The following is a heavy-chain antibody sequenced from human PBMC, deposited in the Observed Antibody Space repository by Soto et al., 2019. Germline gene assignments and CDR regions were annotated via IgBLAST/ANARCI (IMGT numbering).Heavy chain of an antibody. CDR1: GFTFSSYD. CDR3: ARSLYYYGSSGSHSHFDY. CDR2: IGTAGDT. Sequence: PGGSLRLSCAASGFTFSSYDMHWVRQATGKGLEWVSAIGTAGDTYYPGSVKGRFTISRENAKNSLYLQMNSLRAGDTAVYYCARSLYYYGSSGSHSHFDYWGQGTLVTSPQ. J-gene: IGHJ4*02. V-gene: IGHV3-13*01. D-gene: IGHD3-22*01.